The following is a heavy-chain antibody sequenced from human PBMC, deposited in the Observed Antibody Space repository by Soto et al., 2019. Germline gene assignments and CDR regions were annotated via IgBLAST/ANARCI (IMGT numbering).Heavy chain of an antibody. CDR1: GGSISSYY. D-gene: IGHD3-10*01. J-gene: IGHJ6*02. V-gene: IGHV4-59*08. CDR2: IYYSGST. CDR3: AMHQGILTMVRGVIPIYSYGMDV. Sequence: QVQLQESGPGLVKPSETLSLTCTVSGGSISSYYWSWIRQPPGKGLEWIGYIYYSGSTNYNPSLKGRVAVSVDTSMRQFSLKLSSVPAADTAVYYCAMHQGILTMVRGVIPIYSYGMDVWGQGTTVSVSS.